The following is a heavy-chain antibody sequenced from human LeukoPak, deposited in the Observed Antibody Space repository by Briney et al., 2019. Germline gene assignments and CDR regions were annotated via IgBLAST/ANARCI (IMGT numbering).Heavy chain of an antibody. Sequence: SETLSLTCAVYGGSFSGYYWSWIRQPPGKGLEWIGEINHSGSTNYNPSLKSRVTISVDTSKNQFSLKLGSVTAADTAVYYCARGIGYCSGGSCYWTYWYFDLWGRGTLVTVSS. CDR2: INHSGST. CDR1: GGSFSGYY. D-gene: IGHD2-15*01. J-gene: IGHJ2*01. V-gene: IGHV4-34*01. CDR3: ARGIGYCSGGSCYWTYWYFDL.